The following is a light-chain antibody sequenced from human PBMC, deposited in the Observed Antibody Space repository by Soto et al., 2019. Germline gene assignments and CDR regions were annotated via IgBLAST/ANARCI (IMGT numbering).Light chain of an antibody. CDR3: QTWGTGIVI. V-gene: IGLV4-69*01. CDR1: SXHSNYA. J-gene: IGLJ2*01. CDR2: LNRDGSH. Sequence: QPXLTQSPSASASXXXSVXLXXXLSSXHSNYAIAWHQQQPEKGPRYLMKLNRDGSHSKGDGIPNRFSGSSSGAERYLTISSLQSEDEADYYCQTWGTGIVIFGGGTKLTVL.